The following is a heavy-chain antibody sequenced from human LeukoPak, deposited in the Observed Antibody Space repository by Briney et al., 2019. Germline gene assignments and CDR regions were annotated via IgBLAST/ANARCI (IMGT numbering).Heavy chain of an antibody. J-gene: IGHJ5*02. CDR2: IYYSGST. CDR3: GRQYLRESSWFHKGESDNWFDP. V-gene: IGHV4-39*01. CDR1: GGSISSSSYY. Sequence: SETLSLTCTVSGGSISSSSYYWGWIRHPPGKGLEWIGSIYYSGSTYYNPSLKSRVTISVDTSNNQFSLKLSSVAAADTAVYYCGRQYLRESSWFHKGESDNWFDPGGQGTLVTVSS. D-gene: IGHD6-13*01.